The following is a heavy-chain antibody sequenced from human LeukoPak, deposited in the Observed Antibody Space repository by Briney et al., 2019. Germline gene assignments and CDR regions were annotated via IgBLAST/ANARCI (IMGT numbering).Heavy chain of an antibody. Sequence: VASVKVSCKASRYTFTSYYMHWMRQAPGQGPEWMGIINPRGGSTDYAQKFQGRITMTSDTSTSTVYMELNSLRSDDTAVYFCARVGSAAATADYWGQGTLVTVSS. CDR2: INPRGGST. J-gene: IGHJ4*02. CDR1: RYTFTSYY. V-gene: IGHV1-46*01. CDR3: ARVGSAAATADY. D-gene: IGHD6-25*01.